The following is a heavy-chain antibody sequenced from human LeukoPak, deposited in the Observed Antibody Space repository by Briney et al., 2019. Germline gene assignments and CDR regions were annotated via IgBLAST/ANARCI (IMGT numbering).Heavy chain of an antibody. CDR3: ARGPVWGLDY. V-gene: IGHV1-2*02. J-gene: IGHJ4*02. CDR1: GFSLIVYY. D-gene: IGHD7-27*01. CDR2: IDPKSGGT. Sequence: ASVKVSCRASGFSLIVYYMHWVRQAPGQGLEWMGWIDPKSGGTSSAQSFQGRLTMTSDTSISTVYMELSGLRFDDTATYYCARGPVWGLDYWGLGTLVTVSS.